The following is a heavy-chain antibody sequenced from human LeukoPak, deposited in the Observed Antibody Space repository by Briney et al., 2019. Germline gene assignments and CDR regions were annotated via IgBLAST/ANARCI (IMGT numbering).Heavy chain of an antibody. D-gene: IGHD3-22*01. CDR1: AYSFTNYG. CDR3: ARAPGALNYYDSSGYPAYYYYMDV. Sequence: ASVKVSCKASAYSFTNYGISWVRQAPGQGLEWMGWISTYNGNTNYAQKLQGRVTMTTDTSTSTAYMELRSLRSDDTAVYYCARAPGALNYYDSSGYPAYYYYMDVWGKGTTVTVSS. V-gene: IGHV1-18*01. CDR2: ISTYNGNT. J-gene: IGHJ6*03.